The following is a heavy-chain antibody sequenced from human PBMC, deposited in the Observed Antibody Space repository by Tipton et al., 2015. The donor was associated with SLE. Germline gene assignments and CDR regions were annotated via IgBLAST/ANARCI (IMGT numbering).Heavy chain of an antibody. Sequence: SLRLSCAASGVSLRTYAMNWVRQAPGKGLEWVAVISYDGGNKYYADSVKGRFTISRDNSKNTLSLQMNTLRAEDTAMYYCARGPIVGPIPWYFDLWGRGTLVTVSS. CDR3: ARGPIVGPIPWYFDL. J-gene: IGHJ2*01. CDR2: ISYDGGNK. D-gene: IGHD1-26*01. CDR1: GVSLRTYA. V-gene: IGHV3-30*14.